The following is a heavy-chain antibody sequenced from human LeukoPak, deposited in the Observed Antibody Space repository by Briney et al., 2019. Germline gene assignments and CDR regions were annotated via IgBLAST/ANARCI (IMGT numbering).Heavy chain of an antibody. Sequence: PSETLSLTCTVSGGSISSYYWSWVRQPPGKGLEWIGYIYYSGSTNYNPSLKSRVTISVDTSKNQFSLKLSSVTAADTAVYYCASVYSSGWYADWYFDLWGRGTLATVSS. V-gene: IGHV4-59*01. CDR3: ASVYSSGWYADWYFDL. D-gene: IGHD6-19*01. CDR1: GGSISSYY. CDR2: IYYSGST. J-gene: IGHJ2*01.